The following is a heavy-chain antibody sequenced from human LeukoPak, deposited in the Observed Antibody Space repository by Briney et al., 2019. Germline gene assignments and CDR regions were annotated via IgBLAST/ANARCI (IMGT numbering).Heavy chain of an antibody. V-gene: IGHV3-23*01. CDR2: IDTSGAST. J-gene: IGHJ4*02. CDR1: GFTFSSYA. D-gene: IGHD6-19*01. CDR3: AKDRTAVAGYFDY. Sequence: PGGSLRLSCAASGFTFSSYAMSWVRQAPGKGLEWVSAIDTSGASTYYADSVKGRFTISRDNSKNTLYLQMNSLRAEDTAVYYCAKDRTAVAGYFDYWGQGTLVTVSS.